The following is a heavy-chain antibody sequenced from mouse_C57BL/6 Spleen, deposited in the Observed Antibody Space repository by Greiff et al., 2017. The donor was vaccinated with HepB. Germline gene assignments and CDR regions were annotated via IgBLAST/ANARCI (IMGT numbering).Heavy chain of an antibody. D-gene: IGHD1-1*01. Sequence: QVQLQQSGAELVMPGASVKLSCKASGYTFTSYWMHWVKQRPGQGLEWIGEIDPSDSYTNYNQKFKGKSTLTVDKSSSTAYMQLSSLTSEDSAVYYCARSDYYGSAYAMDYWGQGTSVTVSS. J-gene: IGHJ4*01. CDR1: GYTFTSYW. CDR2: IDPSDSYT. CDR3: ARSDYYGSAYAMDY. V-gene: IGHV1-69*01.